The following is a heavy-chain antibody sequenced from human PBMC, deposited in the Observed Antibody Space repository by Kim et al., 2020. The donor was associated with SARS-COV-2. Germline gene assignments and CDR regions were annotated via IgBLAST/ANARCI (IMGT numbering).Heavy chain of an antibody. CDR3: ARSKRGYSYVFAY. D-gene: IGHD5-18*01. Sequence: SETLSLTCTVSGGSISSGSYYWSWIRQPAGKGLEWIGRIYTSGSTNYNPSLKSRVTISVDTSKNQFSLKLSSVTAADTAVYYCARSKRGYSYVFAYWGEGGLVTVSS. CDR2: IYTSGST. CDR1: GGSISSGSYY. J-gene: IGHJ4*02. V-gene: IGHV4-61*02.